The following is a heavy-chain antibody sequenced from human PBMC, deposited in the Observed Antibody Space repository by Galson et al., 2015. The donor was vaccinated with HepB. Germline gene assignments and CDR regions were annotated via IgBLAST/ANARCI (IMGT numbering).Heavy chain of an antibody. J-gene: IGHJ5*02. D-gene: IGHD6-25*01. CDR1: GVSGVPFSDYY. CDR3: ARAALGWFDP. V-gene: IGHV3-11*01. Sequence: SLRLSCAASGVSGVPFSDYYMSWIRQAPGKGLEWVSYISDSGSIIYYADSVKGRFTISRDNAKNSLYLQMNSLRVEDTAVYYCARAALGWFDPWGQGTLVTVSS. CDR2: ISDSGSII.